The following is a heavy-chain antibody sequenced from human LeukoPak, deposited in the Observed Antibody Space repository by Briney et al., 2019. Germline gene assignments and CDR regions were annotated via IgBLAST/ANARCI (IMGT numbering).Heavy chain of an antibody. D-gene: IGHD3-10*01. Sequence: GGSLRLSCAASGFTFSDYYMSLLRQAPGKGLEWVSYISSSSSDTHYADSVKGRFTISRDNAKNSLYLQMNSLRVEDTAVYYCARVKGSYSVDYWGQGTLVTVSS. CDR1: GFTFSDYY. V-gene: IGHV3-11*06. CDR2: ISSSSSDT. J-gene: IGHJ4*02. CDR3: ARVKGSYSVDY.